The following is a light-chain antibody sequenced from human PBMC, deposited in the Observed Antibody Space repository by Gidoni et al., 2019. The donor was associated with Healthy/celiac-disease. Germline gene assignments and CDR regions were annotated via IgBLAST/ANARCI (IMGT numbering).Light chain of an antibody. V-gene: IGKV3-15*01. CDR2: GAS. Sequence: DIVMTQPPATLSVPPGERATLSCRASQSVTSNLAWYQQKPGQAPGLLIYGASTRASGIPARFSGSGSGTEFTLTISSLQSEDFAVYYCQQYNNWPLPFGQGTKVDIK. J-gene: IGKJ1*01. CDR3: QQYNNWPLP. CDR1: QSVTSN.